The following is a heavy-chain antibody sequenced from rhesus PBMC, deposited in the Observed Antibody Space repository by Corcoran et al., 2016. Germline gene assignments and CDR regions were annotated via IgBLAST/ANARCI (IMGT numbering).Heavy chain of an antibody. Sequence: QVQLQESGPGLVKPSETLSLTCAVSVGSISSSSYSWSWIRPAPGKGLEWSGYISYSGSTSYNPSLKSRVNISRDTSKNQFALRPTSVTAADTAVYYCARQGGAAAEIDYWGQGVLVTVSS. CDR1: VGSISSSSYS. V-gene: IGHV4-122*02. CDR2: ISYSGST. CDR3: ARQGGAAAEIDY. D-gene: IGHD6-31*01. J-gene: IGHJ4*01.